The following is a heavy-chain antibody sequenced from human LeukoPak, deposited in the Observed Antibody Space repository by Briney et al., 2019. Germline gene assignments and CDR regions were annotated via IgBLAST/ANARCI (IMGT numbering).Heavy chain of an antibody. J-gene: IGHJ4*02. CDR1: EFTFSTYS. CDR2: ISSGSTYI. Sequence: PGGSLRLSCAASEFTFSTYSMNWVRQAPGKGLEWVSSISSGSTYIYYADSVKGRFTISRDNAKNSLYLQMNSLRAEDTAVYYCARDGHCSSTSCKRGFDYWGQGTLVTVSS. CDR3: ARDGHCSSTSCKRGFDY. V-gene: IGHV3-21*01. D-gene: IGHD2-2*01.